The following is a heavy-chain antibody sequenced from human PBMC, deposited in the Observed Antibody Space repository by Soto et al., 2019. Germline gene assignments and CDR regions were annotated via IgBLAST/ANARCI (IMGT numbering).Heavy chain of an antibody. J-gene: IGHJ3*02. Sequence: ASETLSLTCAVYGGSFSGYYWSWIRQPPGKGLEWIGEINHSGSTNYNPSLKSRVTISVDTSKNQFSLKLSSVTAADTAVYYCARGIIVMIFGVVISLSAFDIWGQGTMVTVSS. CDR1: GGSFSGYY. D-gene: IGHD3-3*01. CDR2: INHSGST. CDR3: ARGIIVMIFGVVISLSAFDI. V-gene: IGHV4-34*01.